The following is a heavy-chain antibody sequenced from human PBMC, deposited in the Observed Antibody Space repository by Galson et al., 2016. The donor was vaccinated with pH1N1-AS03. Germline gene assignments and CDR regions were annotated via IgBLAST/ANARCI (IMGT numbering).Heavy chain of an antibody. V-gene: IGHV3-13*01. CDR1: AFSFSAYG. J-gene: IGHJ6*02. Sequence: PRLSCAASAFSFSAYGMHWVRQAPGKGLEWVSGIGSAGDTYYAASVKGRFTISRENAKNSLYLQMSSVTAGDTAVYYCARDPHGLDVWGQGTAVTVSS. CDR2: IGSAGDT. CDR3: ARDPHGLDV.